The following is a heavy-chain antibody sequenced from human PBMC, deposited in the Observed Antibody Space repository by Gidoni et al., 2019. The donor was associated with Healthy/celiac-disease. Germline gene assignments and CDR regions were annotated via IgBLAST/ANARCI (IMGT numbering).Heavy chain of an antibody. D-gene: IGHD1-26*01. CDR3: AENQWYGATGGYYFDY. Sequence: QLQLQESGPGLVKPSETLSLTCTVSGGSITRLSYYWGWIRQPPGKGLEWIGSIYYSGSTYYNPSLKSRVTISVDTSKNQFSLKRSSVTAADTAVYYCAENQWYGATGGYYFDYWGQGTLVTVSS. J-gene: IGHJ4*02. V-gene: IGHV4-39*01. CDR2: IYYSGST. CDR1: GGSITRLSYY.